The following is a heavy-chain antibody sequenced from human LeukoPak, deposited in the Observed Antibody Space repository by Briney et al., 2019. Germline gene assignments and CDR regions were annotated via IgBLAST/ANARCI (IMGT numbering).Heavy chain of an antibody. CDR1: GGSISSSSYY. CDR2: IYSGST. D-gene: IGHD3-10*01. CDR3: ARFQRGFDY. Sequence: PSETLSLTCTVSGGSISSSSYYWGWIRQPPGKGLEWIGSIYSGSTYYNPSLKSRVTISVDTSKNQFSLKLSSVTAADTAVYYCARFQRGFDYWGQGTLVTVS. J-gene: IGHJ4*02. V-gene: IGHV4-39*01.